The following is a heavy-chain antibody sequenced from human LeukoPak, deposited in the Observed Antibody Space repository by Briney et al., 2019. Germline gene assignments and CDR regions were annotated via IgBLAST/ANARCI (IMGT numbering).Heavy chain of an antibody. J-gene: IGHJ3*02. CDR3: AKDFTLLLWFGELLSSAFDI. D-gene: IGHD3-10*01. V-gene: IGHV3-23*01. CDR2: ISGSGGST. CDR1: GFTFSSYA. Sequence: PGGSLRLSCAASGFTFSSYAMSWVRQAPGKGLEWVSAISGSGGSTYYADSVKGRFTTSRDNSKNTLYLQMNSLRAEDTAVYYCAKDFTLLLWFGELLSSAFDIWGQGTMVTVSS.